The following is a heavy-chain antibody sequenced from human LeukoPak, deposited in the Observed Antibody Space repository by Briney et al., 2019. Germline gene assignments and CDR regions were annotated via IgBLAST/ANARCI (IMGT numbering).Heavy chain of an antibody. J-gene: IGHJ4*02. CDR1: GGSISSDY. V-gene: IGHV4-59*08. D-gene: IGHD5-12*01. CDR3: ARQIVATPSPHFDY. Sequence: SETLSLTCTVSGGSISSDYWSWIRQPPGKGLEWIGYIYYSGSTNYNPSLKSRVTISVDTSKNQFSLKLSSVTAADTAVYYCARQIVATPSPHFDYWGQGTLVTVSS. CDR2: IYYSGST.